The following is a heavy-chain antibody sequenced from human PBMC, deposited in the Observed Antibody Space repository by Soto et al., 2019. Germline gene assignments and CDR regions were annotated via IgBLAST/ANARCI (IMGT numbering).Heavy chain of an antibody. J-gene: IGHJ6*02. CDR1: GFTFSNYA. D-gene: IGHD3-3*01. CDR3: ARDWTGDTCPCLDV. CDR2: FSGSGGST. V-gene: IGHV3-23*01. Sequence: EVQLLESGGGLVQPGGSLRLSCAAAGFTFSNYALTWVRQSPGKGLEWVSTFSGSGGSTYYADSVRGRFTISRDNSKNPLFLQMYSLRVEDTAIYYCARDWTGDTCPCLDVWGQGTTVSVSS.